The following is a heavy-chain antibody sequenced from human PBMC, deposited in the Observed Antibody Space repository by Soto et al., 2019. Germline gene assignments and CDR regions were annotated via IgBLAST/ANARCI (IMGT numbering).Heavy chain of an antibody. Sequence: PGGSLRLSCAASGFTFSSYGMHWVRQAPGKGLEWVAVISYDGSNKYYADSVKGRFTISRDNSKNTLYLQMNSLRAEDTAVYYCAKDWESNYYGSGRYFDYWGQGTLVTVSS. J-gene: IGHJ4*02. CDR1: GFTFSSYG. D-gene: IGHD3-10*01. CDR2: ISYDGSNK. V-gene: IGHV3-30*18. CDR3: AKDWESNYYGSGRYFDY.